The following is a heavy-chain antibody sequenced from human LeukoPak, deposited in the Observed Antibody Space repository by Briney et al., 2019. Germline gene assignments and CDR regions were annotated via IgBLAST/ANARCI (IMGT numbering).Heavy chain of an antibody. V-gene: IGHV4-59*12. J-gene: IGHJ3*02. D-gene: IGHD3-22*01. CDR3: ARDLRMIVVDLRTGDAFDI. CDR1: GGSISSYY. Sequence: KPSETLSLTCTVSGGSISSYYWSWIRQPPGKGLEWLGYIYYSGSTNYNPSLKSRVTISVDTSKNQFSLKLSSVTAADTAVYYCARDLRMIVVDLRTGDAFDIWGQGTMVTVSS. CDR2: IYYSGST.